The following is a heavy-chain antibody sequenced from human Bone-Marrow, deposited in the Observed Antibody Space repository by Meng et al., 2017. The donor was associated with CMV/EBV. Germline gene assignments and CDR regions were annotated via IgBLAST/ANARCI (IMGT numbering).Heavy chain of an antibody. J-gene: IGHJ6*02. Sequence: ASVKVSCKASGYTFTGYYMHWVRQAPGQGLEWMGWINPNSGGTNYAQKFQGRVTMTRDTSISTAYMELSRLRSDDTAVYYCARDRYQLLSWVDYYYYYGMDVWGQATTVTVSS. D-gene: IGHD2-2*01. CDR2: INPNSGGT. CDR3: ARDRYQLLSWVDYYYYYGMDV. V-gene: IGHV1-2*02. CDR1: GYTFTGYY.